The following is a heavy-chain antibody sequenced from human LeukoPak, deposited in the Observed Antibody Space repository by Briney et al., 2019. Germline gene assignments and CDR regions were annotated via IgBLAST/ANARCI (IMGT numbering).Heavy chain of an antibody. V-gene: IGHV3-30-3*01. J-gene: IGHJ6*02. CDR1: GFTFSSYA. Sequence: GGSLRLSCAASGFTFSSYAMHWVRQAPGKGLEWVAVISYDGSNKYYADSVKGRFTISRDNSKNTLYLQMNSLRGEDTAVYYCAKGEVVPAAIYGMDVWGQGTTVTVS. CDR2: ISYDGSNK. D-gene: IGHD2-2*02. CDR3: AKGEVVPAAIYGMDV.